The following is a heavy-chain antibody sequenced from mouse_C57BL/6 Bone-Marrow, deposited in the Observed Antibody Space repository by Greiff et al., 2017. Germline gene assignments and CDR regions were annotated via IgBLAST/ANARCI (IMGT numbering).Heavy chain of an antibody. CDR3: ARQGVTHFWYAMDY. J-gene: IGHJ4*01. V-gene: IGHV5-6*01. Sequence: EVQGVESGGDLVKPGGSLKLSCAASGFTFSSYGMSWVRQTPDKRLEWVATISSGGSYTYYPDSVKGRFTISRDNAKNTLYLQMSSLKSEDTAMYYWARQGVTHFWYAMDYWGQGTSVTVSS. CDR2: ISSGGSYT. CDR1: GFTFSSYG. D-gene: IGHD2-2*01.